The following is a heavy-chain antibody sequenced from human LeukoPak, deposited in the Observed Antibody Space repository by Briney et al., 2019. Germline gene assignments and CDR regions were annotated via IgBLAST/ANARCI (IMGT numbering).Heavy chain of an antibody. D-gene: IGHD7-27*01. CDR1: GFTFSNFA. CDR2: IDGSGDKT. CDR3: AKVQFNWGPIDY. J-gene: IGHJ4*02. Sequence: GGSLRLSFAASGFTFSNFAIRWVRQVPGKGLEGVSSIDGSGDKTHYPDSVRGRFTVSRDNSKNTLYLQMNSLRVEDTATYFCAKVQFNWGPIDYWGQGTPVIVSS. V-gene: IGHV3-23*01.